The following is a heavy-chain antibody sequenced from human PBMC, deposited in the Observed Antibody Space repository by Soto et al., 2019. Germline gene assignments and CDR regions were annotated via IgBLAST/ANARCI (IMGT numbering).Heavy chain of an antibody. CDR2: IIPIFGTA. D-gene: IGHD3-9*01. V-gene: IGHV1-69*01. J-gene: IGHJ4*02. CDR3: ASALFGRWVKIYYFDY. Sequence: QVQLVQSGAEVKKPGSSVKVSCKASGGTFSSYAISWVRQAPGQGLEWMGGIIPIFGTANYAQKFQGRVTITADEFPGTAYMELRSLRSEDNGVDFRASALFGRWVKIYYFDYWGQGTLVTVSS. CDR1: GGTFSSYA.